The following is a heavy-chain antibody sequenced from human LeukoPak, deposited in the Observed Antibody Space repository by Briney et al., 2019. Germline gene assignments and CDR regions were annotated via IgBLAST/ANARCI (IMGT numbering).Heavy chain of an antibody. D-gene: IGHD2-15*01. Sequence: GGSLRLSCAASGFTFSSYAMSWARRAPGKGLEWISGISGSGGNTYYADSVKGRFTISRDISKNTLYLQMNSLRGEDTAVYYCAKPGDGCSGGSCYYFDYWGQGTLVTVSS. J-gene: IGHJ4*02. CDR2: ISGSGGNT. V-gene: IGHV3-23*01. CDR3: AKPGDGCSGGSCYYFDY. CDR1: GFTFSSYA.